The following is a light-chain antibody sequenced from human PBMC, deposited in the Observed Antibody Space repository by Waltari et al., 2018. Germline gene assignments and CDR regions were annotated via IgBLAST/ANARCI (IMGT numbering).Light chain of an antibody. J-gene: IGKJ1*01. Sequence: EIVMTQSPATLSVSPGERATLSCRASQSVSSNLAWYQQKPGQAPRLLIYGASTRATGIPARFSGSGSGTEFTLTISSLQSEGFAVYYCQQYNNWLRTFGQGTKVEIK. CDR1: QSVSSN. V-gene: IGKV3-15*01. CDR2: GAS. CDR3: QQYNNWLRT.